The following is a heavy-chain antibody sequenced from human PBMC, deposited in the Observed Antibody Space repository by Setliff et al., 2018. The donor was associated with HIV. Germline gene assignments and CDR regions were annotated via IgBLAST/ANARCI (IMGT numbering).Heavy chain of an antibody. CDR3: ARAFNSGYEGGFDY. J-gene: IGHJ4*02. CDR1: GFTFSSYA. CDR2: ISSNGGST. D-gene: IGHD5-12*01. Sequence: PGGSLRLSCAASGFTFSSYAMHWVRQAPGKGLEYVSAISSNGGSTYYADSVKGRFTISRDNSKNTLYLQMGSLRAEGMAVYYCARAFNSGYEGGFDYWGQGTLVTVSS. V-gene: IGHV3-64*02.